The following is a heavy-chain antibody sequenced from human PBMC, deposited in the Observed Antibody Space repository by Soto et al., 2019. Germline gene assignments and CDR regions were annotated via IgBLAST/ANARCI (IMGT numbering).Heavy chain of an antibody. Sequence: NLGGSLRLSCAASGFTFSDYYMSWIRQAPGKGLEWVSYISSSSSYTNYADSVKGRFTISRDNAKNSLYLQMNSLRAEDTAVYYCARDRTSIYDVWGQGTRVTVSS. V-gene: IGHV3-11*06. J-gene: IGHJ6*02. CDR3: ARDRTSIYDV. CDR2: ISSSSSYT. CDR1: GFTFSDYY. D-gene: IGHD6-6*01.